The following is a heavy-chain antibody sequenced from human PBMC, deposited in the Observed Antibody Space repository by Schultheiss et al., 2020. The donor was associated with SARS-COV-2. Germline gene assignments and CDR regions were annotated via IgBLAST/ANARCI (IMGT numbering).Heavy chain of an antibody. CDR3: ARVVGYSYGFMWYYGMDV. V-gene: IGHV3-21*05. CDR1: GGTFSSYS. Sequence: SCEEEGGTFSSYSMNWVRQAPGKGLEWVSYISSSSSYIYYADSVKGRFTISRDNAKNSLYLQMNSLRAEDTALYYCARVVGYSYGFMWYYGMDVWGQGTLVTVSS. J-gene: IGHJ6*02. CDR2: ISSSSSYI. D-gene: IGHD5-18*01.